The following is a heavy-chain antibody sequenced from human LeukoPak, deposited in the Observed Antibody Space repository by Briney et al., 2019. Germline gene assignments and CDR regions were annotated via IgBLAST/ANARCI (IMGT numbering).Heavy chain of an antibody. CDR1: GVTLSIYS. CDR3: VRDLVWDTGRVDY. D-gene: IGHD3/OR15-3a*01. CDR2: ISDISREI. J-gene: IGHJ4*02. V-gene: IGHV3-21*01. Sequence: GAPRHSCAPSGVTLSIYSMNWVRHAPEKGVGWVSPISDISREIYYADSVKGRFTISRDNAKNSLFLQMNSLRDEDTATYYCVRDLVWDTGRVDYWGQGTLVTVSS.